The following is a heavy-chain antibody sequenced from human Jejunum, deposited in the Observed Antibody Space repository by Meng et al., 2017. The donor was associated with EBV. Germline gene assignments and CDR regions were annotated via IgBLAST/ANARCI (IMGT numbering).Heavy chain of an antibody. V-gene: IGHV4-28*01. CDR2: IYYTGTT. Sequence: PGAGRGLVKPSDTLSLPSAVSGYSMRHSNGWGWIRQPPGKGLDWIGYIYYTGTTYYNPSLKSRVTMSIDTSKNHFSLKLTSVTTMDTAVYYCAKRMPGTGFDYWGQGTLVTVSS. CDR1: GYSMRHSNG. D-gene: IGHD1-1*01. CDR3: AKRMPGTGFDY. J-gene: IGHJ4*02.